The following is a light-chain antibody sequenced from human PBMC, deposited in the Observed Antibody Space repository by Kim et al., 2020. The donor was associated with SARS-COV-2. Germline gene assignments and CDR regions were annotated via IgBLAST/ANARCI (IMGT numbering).Light chain of an antibody. V-gene: IGKV3-11*01. CDR2: DAS. Sequence: SPGASPTPPCKARQSVSSYLARYQHKPGQAPRLLIYDASNRATCIPARFSGSGSGTYFTLTISSLEPEYFAVYYCQQRSNWPPYSFGQWTKLEI. J-gene: IGKJ2*03. CDR1: QSVSSY. CDR3: QQRSNWPPYS.